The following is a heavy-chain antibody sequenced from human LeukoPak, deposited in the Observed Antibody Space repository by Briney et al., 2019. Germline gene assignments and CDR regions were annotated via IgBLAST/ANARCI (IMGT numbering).Heavy chain of an antibody. CDR1: GLSIADFA. Sequence: GGSLRLSCVASGLSIADFAMHWGRQAPGEGLEWVSLISGDGVSTFYADSVKGRFSISRDNSTNSLSLEMSSLRTEDTAMYYCARESGKFDYWGQGTLVAVSS. J-gene: IGHJ4*02. CDR2: ISGDGVST. V-gene: IGHV3-43*02. CDR3: ARESGKFDY.